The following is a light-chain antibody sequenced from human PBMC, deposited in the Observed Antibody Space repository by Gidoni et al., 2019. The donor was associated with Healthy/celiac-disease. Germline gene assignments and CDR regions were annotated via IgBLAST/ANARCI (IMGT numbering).Light chain of an antibody. CDR1: QSVSSY. Sequence: EIVLTQSPATLSLSPGERATLSCRATQSVSSYLAWYQHKPGQAPRLLIYDASKRATGIPARFSGRWSWTDFTLTIGTLEPEDFAVYYCQHRGTFGQGTKVEIK. CDR3: QHRGT. J-gene: IGKJ1*01. V-gene: IGKV3-11*01. CDR2: DAS.